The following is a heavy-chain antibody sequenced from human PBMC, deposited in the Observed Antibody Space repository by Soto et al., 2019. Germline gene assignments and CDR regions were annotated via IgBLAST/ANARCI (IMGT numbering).Heavy chain of an antibody. D-gene: IGHD5-18*01. Sequence: PGGSLRLSCAASGFTFSSYWMSWVRQAPGKGLEWVANIKQDGSEKYYVDSVKGRFTISRDNAKNSLYLQMNSLRAEDTAVYYCARWKQLWSAAFDYWGQGTLVTVSS. CDR2: IKQDGSEK. CDR1: GFTFSSYW. J-gene: IGHJ4*02. V-gene: IGHV3-7*04. CDR3: ARWKQLWSAAFDY.